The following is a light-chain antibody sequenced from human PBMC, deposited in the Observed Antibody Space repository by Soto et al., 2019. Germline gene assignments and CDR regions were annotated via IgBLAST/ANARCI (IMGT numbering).Light chain of an antibody. J-gene: IGLJ1*01. V-gene: IGLV2-14*01. CDR1: SSDVGGYNY. CDR2: EVN. CDR3: SSYTTSSTLYV. Sequence: QSALTQPASVSGSPGQSITISCTGTSSDVGGYNYVSWFQHHPGKAPKLLIYEVNNRPSGVSNRFSGSKSGNTASLTISGLQPEDEADYYCSSYTTSSTLYVFGSGSKLTVL.